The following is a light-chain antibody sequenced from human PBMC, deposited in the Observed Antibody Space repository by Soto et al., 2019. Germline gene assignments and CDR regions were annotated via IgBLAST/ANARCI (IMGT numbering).Light chain of an antibody. J-gene: IGKJ2*01. CDR2: GAS. Sequence: EIAMTQSPATLSVSPGERATLSCRASQSVSSNLAWYQQKPGQAPRLLIYGASIRATGIPARFSGSGSGTEFTLTISSLQADDFAFYYCPQYNTWPRTFGEGTKLEIK. V-gene: IGKV3-15*01. CDR3: PQYNTWPRT. CDR1: QSVSSN.